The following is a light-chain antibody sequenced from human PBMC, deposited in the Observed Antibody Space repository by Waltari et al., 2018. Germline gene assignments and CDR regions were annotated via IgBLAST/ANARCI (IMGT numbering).Light chain of an antibody. J-gene: IGKJ5*01. V-gene: IGKV1-9*01. CDR3: QQRNSYPIT. Sequence: DIQLTQSPSFLSASVGDRVTITCRSSQGISSYLAWYQQKAGKAPKLLIHTASTLQGGVPSRLRGSGSGTDFTLTISSLQPEDFATYYCQQRNSYPITFGQGTRLEIK. CDR2: TAS. CDR1: QGISSY.